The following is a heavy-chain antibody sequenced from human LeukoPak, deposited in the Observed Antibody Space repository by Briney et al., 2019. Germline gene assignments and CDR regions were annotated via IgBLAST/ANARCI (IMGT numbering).Heavy chain of an antibody. Sequence: SETLSLTCTVSGGSISSYYWSWIRQPPGKGLEWIGYIYYSGSTNYNPSLKSRVTISVDTSKNQFSLKLSSVTAADTAVCYCARSFGNYGGNSNAFDIWGQGTMVTVSS. V-gene: IGHV4-59*01. D-gene: IGHD4-23*01. J-gene: IGHJ3*02. CDR1: GGSISSYY. CDR3: ARSFGNYGGNSNAFDI. CDR2: IYYSGST.